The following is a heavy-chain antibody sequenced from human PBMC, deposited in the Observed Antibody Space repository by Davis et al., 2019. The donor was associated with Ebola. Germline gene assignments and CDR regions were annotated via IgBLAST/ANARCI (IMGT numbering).Heavy chain of an antibody. CDR2: IYYNGRT. CDR1: GDSISSYY. D-gene: IGHD3-16*01. V-gene: IGHV4-59*01. CDR3: ARVGGDGSSHLEGLDS. J-gene: IGHJ4*02. Sequence: MPSETLSLTCTVSGDSISSYYWSWIRQPPGKGLEWIGYIYYNGRTNYNPSLASRVTISIATSRNQFSLNLRSVTAADTAVYYCARVGGDGSSHLEGLDSWGQGTLVTVSS.